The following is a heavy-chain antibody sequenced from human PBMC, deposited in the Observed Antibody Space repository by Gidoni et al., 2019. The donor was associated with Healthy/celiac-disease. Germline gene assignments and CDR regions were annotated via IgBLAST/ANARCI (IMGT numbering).Heavy chain of an antibody. CDR1: GGTFSSYA. V-gene: IGHV1-69*01. J-gene: IGHJ1*01. CDR3: ARGSCSGGSCYSTIEYFQH. CDR2: IIPIFGTA. Sequence: QVQLVQSGAEVKKPGSSVKVSCKASGGTFSSYAISWVRQAPGQGLEWMGGIIPIFGTANYAQKFQGRVTITADESTSTAYMELSSLRSEDTDVYYCARGSCSGGSCYSTIEYFQHWGQGTLVTVSS. D-gene: IGHD2-15*01.